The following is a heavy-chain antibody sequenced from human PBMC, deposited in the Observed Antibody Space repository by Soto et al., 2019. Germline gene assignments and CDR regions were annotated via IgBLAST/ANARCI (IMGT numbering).Heavy chain of an antibody. J-gene: IGHJ6*02. CDR2: IKQDGSEK. V-gene: IGHV3-7*01. CDR1: GFTFSSYW. D-gene: IGHD6-6*01. CDR3: AREQYSSSSVRHYYYGMDV. Sequence: GGSLRLSCAASGFTFSSYWISWVRQAPGKGLEWVANIKQDGSEKYYVDSVKGRFTISRDNAKNSLYLQMNSLRAEDTAVYYCAREQYSSSSVRHYYYGMDVWGQGTTVTVSS.